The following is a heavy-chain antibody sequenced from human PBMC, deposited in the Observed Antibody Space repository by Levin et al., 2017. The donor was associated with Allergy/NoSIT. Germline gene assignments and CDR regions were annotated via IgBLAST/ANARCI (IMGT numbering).Heavy chain of an antibody. Sequence: SETLSLTCTVSGGSISNYYWSWIRQPAGKGLEWIGRIYTSEITNYNPSLKSRVTMSIDTSENQFSLKLTSVTDADTAVYYCARERVDIWWELRYFDYWGQGTLVTVSS. D-gene: IGHD5-12*01. CDR3: ARERVDIWWELRYFDY. V-gene: IGHV4-4*07. CDR2: IYTSEIT. CDR1: GGSISNYY. J-gene: IGHJ4*02.